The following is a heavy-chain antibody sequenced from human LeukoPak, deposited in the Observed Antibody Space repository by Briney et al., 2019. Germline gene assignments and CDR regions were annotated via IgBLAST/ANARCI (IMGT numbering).Heavy chain of an antibody. V-gene: IGHV3-23*01. J-gene: IGHJ4*02. CDR3: AQISVDTSRGRWSDFDS. CDR2: LSASGSNT. D-gene: IGHD5-18*01. Sequence: GGSLRLSCAASGFTFSTYAMTWLRQAPGKGLEWVSALSASGSNTYYGDSVKGRFTISRDNSKNMLYLQMNSLRADDTAVYYCAQISVDTSRGRWSDFDSWGQGILVTVSS. CDR1: GFTFSTYA.